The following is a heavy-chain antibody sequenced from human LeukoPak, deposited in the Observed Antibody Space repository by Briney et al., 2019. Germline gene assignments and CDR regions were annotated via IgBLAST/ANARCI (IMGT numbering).Heavy chain of an antibody. CDR2: IYSAGTT. V-gene: IGHV3-53*01. Sequence: PGGSLRLSCAASGFTFSSYAMSWVRQAPGEGLEWVSVIYSAGTTHYADSVKGRFTISRDNSKNTLYLQMNSLRTEDTAMYYCARLGSPYYYYYMNVWGKGTTVTVSS. D-gene: IGHD2-15*01. CDR3: ARLGSPYYYYYMNV. CDR1: GFTFSSYA. J-gene: IGHJ6*03.